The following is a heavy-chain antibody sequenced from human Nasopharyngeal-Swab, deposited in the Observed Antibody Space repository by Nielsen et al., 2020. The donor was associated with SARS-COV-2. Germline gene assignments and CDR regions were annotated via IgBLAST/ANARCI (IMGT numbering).Heavy chain of an antibody. CDR2: IYYSGST. CDR3: ARGGAEYYDFWSGYYVFDY. V-gene: IGHV4-59*01. Sequence: WIRQPPGKGLEWIGCIYYSGSTNYNPSLKSRVTISVDTSKNQFSLKLSSVTAADTAVYYCARGGAEYYDFWSGYYVFDYWGQGTLVTVSS. D-gene: IGHD3-3*01. J-gene: IGHJ4*02.